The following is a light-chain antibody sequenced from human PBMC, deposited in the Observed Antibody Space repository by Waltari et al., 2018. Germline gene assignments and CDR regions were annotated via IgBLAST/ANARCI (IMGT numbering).Light chain of an antibody. Sequence: QSVLTQPPSASGTPGQRVTISCSGSSSHIGSYSVTWYQQPPGTATNLLIYINNLRPSGVPDRFSGSKSGTSASLAISGLQSEDEADYYCAAWDDSLDGPVFGGGTRLTVL. CDR2: INN. CDR3: AAWDDSLDGPV. J-gene: IGLJ2*01. CDR1: SSHIGSYS. V-gene: IGLV1-44*01.